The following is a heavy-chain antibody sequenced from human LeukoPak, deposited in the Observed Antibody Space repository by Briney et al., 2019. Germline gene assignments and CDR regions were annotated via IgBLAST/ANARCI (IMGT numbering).Heavy chain of an antibody. CDR1: GFTFSSYS. CDR3: ARGQTYYSYYGMDV. CDR2: ISSSSSYI. Sequence: GGSLRLSCAASGFTFSSYSMNWVRQAPGKGLEWVSSISSSSSYIYYADSVKGRFTISRDNAKNSLYLQMNSLKAEDTAVYYCARGQTYYSYYGMDVWGQGTTVTVSS. V-gene: IGHV3-21*01. J-gene: IGHJ6*02.